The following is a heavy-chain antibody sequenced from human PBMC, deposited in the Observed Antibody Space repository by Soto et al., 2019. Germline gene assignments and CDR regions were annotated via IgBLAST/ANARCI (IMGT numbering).Heavy chain of an antibody. J-gene: IGHJ4*02. Sequence: QVHLVQSGAEVKQPGASVKVSCKASGYTFTNYGISWVRQAPGQGLEWMGWISAYNGNTNYVQKLQRRVSMTTDTSTSTTYMELRTLRSDDTAVYYCGRAGGDFPRAVDYWGQGTLVTVSS. V-gene: IGHV1-18*01. CDR1: GYTFTNYG. CDR3: GRAGGDFPRAVDY. D-gene: IGHD4-17*01. CDR2: ISAYNGNT.